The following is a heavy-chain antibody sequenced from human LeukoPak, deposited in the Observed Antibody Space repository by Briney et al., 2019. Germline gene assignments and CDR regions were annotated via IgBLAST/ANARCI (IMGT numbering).Heavy chain of an antibody. Sequence: ASVKVSCKASGYTFTSYGISWVRRAPGQGLEWMGWISAYNGNTNYAQKLQGRVTMTTDTSTSTAYMELRSLRSDDTAVYYCARTDMLYSSGWFDYWGQGTLVTVSS. V-gene: IGHV1-18*01. J-gene: IGHJ4*02. CDR2: ISAYNGNT. D-gene: IGHD6-19*01. CDR3: ARTDMLYSSGWFDY. CDR1: GYTFTSYG.